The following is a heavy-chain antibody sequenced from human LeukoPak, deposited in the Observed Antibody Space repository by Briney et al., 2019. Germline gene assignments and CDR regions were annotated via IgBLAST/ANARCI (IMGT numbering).Heavy chain of an antibody. J-gene: IGHJ4*02. Sequence: KPGESLKISCKGSGYSFTSYWIGWVRQMPGKGLEWMGIINPGDYDTRYRPSFLGQVTISADKSISTAYLQWSSLKASDTAMYYCALSASFFDYWGQGTLVTVSS. CDR1: GYSFTSYW. CDR3: ALSASFFDY. CDR2: INPGDYDT. D-gene: IGHD3-16*01. V-gene: IGHV5-51*01.